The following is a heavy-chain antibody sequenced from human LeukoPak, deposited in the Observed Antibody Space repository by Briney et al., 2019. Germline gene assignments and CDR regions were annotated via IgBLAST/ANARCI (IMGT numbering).Heavy chain of an antibody. CDR2: IYYSGST. CDR1: GGSINSYY. J-gene: IGHJ4*02. CDR3: ASSSSGWSSEY. D-gene: IGHD6-19*01. Sequence: SETLSLTCTVSGGSINSYYWSWIRQPPGKGLEWIGYIYYSGSTNYNPSLKSRVTISVDTSKNQFSLKLNSVTAADTAVYYCASSSSGWSSEYWGQGTLVTVSS. V-gene: IGHV4-59*01.